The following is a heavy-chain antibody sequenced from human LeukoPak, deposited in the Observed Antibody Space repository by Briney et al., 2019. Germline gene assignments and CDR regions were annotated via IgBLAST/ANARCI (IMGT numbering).Heavy chain of an antibody. Sequence: ASVKVSCKASGGTFSSYAISWVRQAPGQGLEWMGWINPNSGGTNCAQKFQGRVTMTRDTSISTAYMELSRLRSDDTAVYYCARRRGDAFDIWGQGTVVTVSS. V-gene: IGHV1-2*02. CDR2: INPNSGGT. J-gene: IGHJ3*02. CDR3: ARRRGDAFDI. CDR1: GGTFSSYA. D-gene: IGHD3-10*01.